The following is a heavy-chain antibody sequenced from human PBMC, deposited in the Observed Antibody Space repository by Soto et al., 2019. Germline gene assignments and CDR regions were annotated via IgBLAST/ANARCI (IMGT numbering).Heavy chain of an antibody. Sequence: SETLSLTCAVSGGSISSGDYSWSWIRQPPGKGLEWIGYIYHSGSTYYNPSLKSRLTISVDRSKNQFSLKLSSVTTADTAVYYCAGGVYYPNYFDNWGQETLVTVSS. CDR1: GGSISSGDYS. V-gene: IGHV4-30-2*01. CDR2: IYHSGST. J-gene: IGHJ4*02. D-gene: IGHD3-22*01. CDR3: AGGVYYPNYFDN.